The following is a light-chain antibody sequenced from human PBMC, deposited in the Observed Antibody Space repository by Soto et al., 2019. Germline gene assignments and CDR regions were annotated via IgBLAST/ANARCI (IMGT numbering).Light chain of an antibody. CDR3: QTWGTGAWV. Sequence: QLVLTQSPSASASLGASVKLTCTLSSGHSSYAIAWHQQQPEKGPQYLMKVNSDGSHSKGDGIPDRFSGSSSGAERYLTISSLQSEDEADYYCQTWGTGAWVFGGGTKLTVL. J-gene: IGLJ3*02. CDR2: VNSDGSH. V-gene: IGLV4-69*01. CDR1: SGHSSYA.